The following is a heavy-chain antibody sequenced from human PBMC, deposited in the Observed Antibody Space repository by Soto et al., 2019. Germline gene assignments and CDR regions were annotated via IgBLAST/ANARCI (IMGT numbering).Heavy chain of an antibody. CDR3: TGEVASGY. V-gene: IGHV3-30*03. D-gene: IGHD2-8*02. J-gene: IGHJ4*02. CDR1: GFTVSSYG. Sequence: PGGSLRLSCAVSGFTVSSYGMHWLRQAPGKGLEWVAVISRDGRTTFYADSVKGRFSISRDNSRNTLFLEMNSLRGDDMAVYYCTGEVASGYWGQGTLVTVSS. CDR2: ISRDGRTT.